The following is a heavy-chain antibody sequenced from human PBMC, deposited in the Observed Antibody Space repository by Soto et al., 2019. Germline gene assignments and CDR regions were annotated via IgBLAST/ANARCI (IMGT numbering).Heavy chain of an antibody. CDR3: ARSGGVGATAFDY. CDR2: IYYSGST. J-gene: IGHJ4*02. CDR1: GGSISSGGYY. Sequence: QVQLQESGPGLVKPSQTLSLTCTVSGGSISSGGYYWSWIRQHPGKGLEWFWYIYYSGSTYYNPSLKSRVTISVDPSKNQFSLKLSSVTAADTAVYCCARSGGVGATAFDYWGQGTLVTVSS. V-gene: IGHV4-31*03. D-gene: IGHD1-26*01.